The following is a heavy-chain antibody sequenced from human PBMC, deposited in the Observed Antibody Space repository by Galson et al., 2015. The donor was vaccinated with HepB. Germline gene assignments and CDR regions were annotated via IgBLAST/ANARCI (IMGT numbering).Heavy chain of an antibody. CDR2: IKQDGSEK. D-gene: IGHD2-2*01. CDR3: ARPSLGYCSSTSCGYYYGMDV. CDR1: GFTFSSYW. J-gene: IGHJ6*02. V-gene: IGHV3-7*01. Sequence: SLRLSCAVSGFTFSSYWMTWVRQAPGKGLEWVANIKQDGSEKYYVDSVKGRFTISRDNAKNSLYLQMNSLRAEDTAVYYCARPSLGYCSSTSCGYYYGMDVWGQGTTVTVSS.